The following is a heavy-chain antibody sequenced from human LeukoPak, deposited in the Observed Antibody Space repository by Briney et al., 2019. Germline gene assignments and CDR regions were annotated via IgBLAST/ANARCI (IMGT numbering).Heavy chain of an antibody. CDR3: AGEGSLYTFDY. V-gene: IGHV3-7*01. Sequence: SWVRQAPGKGLEWVANIKQDGSEKSYVDSVKGRFTISRDNAKNSLYLQLNSLRAEDTAVYFCAGEGSLYTFDYWGQGTLVTVSS. CDR2: IKQDGSEK. J-gene: IGHJ4*02.